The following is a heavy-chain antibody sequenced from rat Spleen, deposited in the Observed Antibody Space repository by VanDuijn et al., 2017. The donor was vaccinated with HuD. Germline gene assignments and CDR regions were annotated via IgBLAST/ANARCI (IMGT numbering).Heavy chain of an antibody. J-gene: IGHJ2*01. CDR3: ARRHYGYTDYFDY. CDR1: GFTFSDYY. Sequence: EVQLVESDGGLVQPGRSLKLSCAASGFTFSDYYMAWVRQAPKKGLEWVATISYDGFNTYYRDSVKGRFTISRDNAKSTLYLQMDSLRSEDTATYYCARRHYGYTDYFDYWGQGVMVPVSS. CDR2: ISYDGFNT. D-gene: IGHD1-11*01. V-gene: IGHV5-7*01.